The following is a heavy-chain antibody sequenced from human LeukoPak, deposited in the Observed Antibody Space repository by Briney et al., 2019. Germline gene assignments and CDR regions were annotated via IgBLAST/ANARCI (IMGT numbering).Heavy chain of an antibody. Sequence: GGSLRLSCAASGFTFDDYGMSWVRQAPGKGLEWVSGINWDGGSTGYADSVRGRFTISRDNAKNSLYLQMNSLRAEDTALYYCARVWSDNYYDSSGYYSPFDYWGQGTLVTVSS. V-gene: IGHV3-20*04. J-gene: IGHJ4*02. CDR1: GFTFDDYG. D-gene: IGHD3-22*01. CDR3: ARVWSDNYYDSSGYYSPFDY. CDR2: INWDGGST.